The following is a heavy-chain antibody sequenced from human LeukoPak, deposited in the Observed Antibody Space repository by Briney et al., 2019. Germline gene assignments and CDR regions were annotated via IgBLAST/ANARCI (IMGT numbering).Heavy chain of an antibody. D-gene: IGHD3-9*01. Sequence: PSETLSLTCTVSGGSISTYSWNWIRQPPGKGLEWIGYIYYSGSTNYNPSLKSRVTISVDTSKNQFSLKLSSVTAADTAVYYCARRGYDILTGYTPFDYWGQGTLVTVSS. V-gene: IGHV4-59*08. CDR2: IYYSGST. CDR1: GGSISTYS. CDR3: ARRGYDILTGYTPFDY. J-gene: IGHJ4*02.